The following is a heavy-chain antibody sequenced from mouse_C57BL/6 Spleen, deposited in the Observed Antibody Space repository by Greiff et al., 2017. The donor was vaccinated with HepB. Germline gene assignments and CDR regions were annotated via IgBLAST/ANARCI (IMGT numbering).Heavy chain of an antibody. D-gene: IGHD1-1*01. J-gene: IGHJ1*03. CDR1: GYTFTDYY. Sequence: EVQLQQSGPELVKPGASVKISCKASGYTFTDYYMNWVKQSHGKSLEWIGDINPNNGGTSYNQKFKGKATLTVDKSSSTAYMELRSLTSEDSAVYYCARKTMGYGSSYGYFDVWGTGTTVTVSS. V-gene: IGHV1-26*01. CDR2: INPNNGGT. CDR3: ARKTMGYGSSYGYFDV.